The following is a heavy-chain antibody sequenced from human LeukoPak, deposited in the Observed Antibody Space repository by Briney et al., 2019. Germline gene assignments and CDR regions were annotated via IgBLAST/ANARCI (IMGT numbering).Heavy chain of an antibody. CDR3: ARGRITGGVSRPGKKLYNWFDP. CDR1: GGSFSGYY. Sequence: PSETLSLTCAVYGGSFSGYYGSWIRQPPGKGLEWIGEINHSGSTNYNPSLKSRVTISVDTSKNQFSLKLSSVTAADTAVYYCARGRITGGVSRPGKKLYNWFDPWGQGTLVTVSS. D-gene: IGHD2-8*02. CDR2: INHSGST. V-gene: IGHV4-34*01. J-gene: IGHJ5*02.